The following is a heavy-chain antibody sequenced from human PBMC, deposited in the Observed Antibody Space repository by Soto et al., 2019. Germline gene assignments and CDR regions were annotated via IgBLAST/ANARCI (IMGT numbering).Heavy chain of an antibody. CDR1: GGSINDFY. J-gene: IGHJ4*02. CDR2: IYYSGST. CDR3: ARIGGVAARTFDC. D-gene: IGHD6-6*01. V-gene: IGHV4-59*12. Sequence: SETLSLTCTVSGGSINDFYWSWIRQPPGKGLEWIGYIYYSGSTDYNPSLKSRGTISVDPSKTQFSLNLRSVNTAETSVYYCARIGGVAARTFDCWGQGTLVTVSS.